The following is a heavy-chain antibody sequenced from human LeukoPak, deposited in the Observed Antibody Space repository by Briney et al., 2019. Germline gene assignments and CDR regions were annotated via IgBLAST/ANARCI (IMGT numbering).Heavy chain of an antibody. D-gene: IGHD2-2*03. V-gene: IGHV4-34*01. J-gene: IGHJ4*02. CDR2: INHSGST. CDR3: ARVDITLDY. CDR1: GGSFSGYY. Sequence: PSETLSLTCAVYGGSFSGYYWSWIRQPPGKGLEWIGEINHSGSTNYNPSLKSRVTISVDTSKNQFPLKLSSVTAADTAVYYCARVDITLDYWGQGTLVTVSS.